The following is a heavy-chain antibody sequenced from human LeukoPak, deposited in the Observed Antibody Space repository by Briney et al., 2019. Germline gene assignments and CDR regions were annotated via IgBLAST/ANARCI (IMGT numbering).Heavy chain of an antibody. CDR1: GGTFSSYA. D-gene: IGHD4-17*01. CDR3: AREIDDYGFLDY. V-gene: IGHV1-69*13. Sequence: SVTVSCKASGGTFSSYAISWVRQAPGQGLEWMGGIIPIFGTANYAQKFQGRVTITADESTSTAYMELSSLRSEDTAVYYCAREIDDYGFLDYWGQGTLVTVSS. J-gene: IGHJ4*02. CDR2: IIPIFGTA.